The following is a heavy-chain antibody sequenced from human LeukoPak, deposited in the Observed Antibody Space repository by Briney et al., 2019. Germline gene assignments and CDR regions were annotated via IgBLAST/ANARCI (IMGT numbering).Heavy chain of an antibody. CDR2: IYTSGST. V-gene: IGHV4-4*07. D-gene: IGHD2-2*01. Sequence: SETLSLTCTVSGGSISSYYWSWIRQPAGKGLEWIGRIYTSGSTNYNPSLKSRVTMSVDTSKNQFSLKLSSVTAAGTAVYYCARVDCSSTSCYSPNWFDPWGQGTLVTVSS. J-gene: IGHJ5*02. CDR1: GGSISSYY. CDR3: ARVDCSSTSCYSPNWFDP.